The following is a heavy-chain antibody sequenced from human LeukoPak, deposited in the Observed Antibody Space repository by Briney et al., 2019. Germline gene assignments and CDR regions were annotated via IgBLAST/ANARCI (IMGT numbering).Heavy chain of an antibody. V-gene: IGHV3-74*01. CDR3: ARVSSGSYFGYYYYMDV. D-gene: IGHD1-26*01. CDR2: INSDGSST. CDR1: GFTFSNYW. J-gene: IGHJ6*03. Sequence: PGGSLRLSCAASGFTFSNYWMHWVRQAPGKGLVWVSRINSDGSSTSYADSVKGRFTISRDNAKNTLYLQMNSLGAEDTAVYYCARVSSGSYFGYYYYMDVWGKGTTVTVSS.